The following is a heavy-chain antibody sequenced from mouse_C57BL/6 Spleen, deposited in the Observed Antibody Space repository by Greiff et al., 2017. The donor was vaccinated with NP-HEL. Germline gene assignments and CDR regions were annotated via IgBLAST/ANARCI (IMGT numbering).Heavy chain of an antibody. Sequence: QVQLKESGPELVKPGASVKISCKASGYAFSSSWMNWVKQRPGKGLEWIGRIYPGDGDTNYNGKFKGKATLTADKSSSTAYMQLSSLTSEDSAVYFCFYYSNWGYWGQGTTLTVSS. CDR2: IYPGDGDT. V-gene: IGHV1-82*01. CDR1: GYAFSSSW. CDR3: FYYSNWGY. J-gene: IGHJ2*01. D-gene: IGHD2-5*01.